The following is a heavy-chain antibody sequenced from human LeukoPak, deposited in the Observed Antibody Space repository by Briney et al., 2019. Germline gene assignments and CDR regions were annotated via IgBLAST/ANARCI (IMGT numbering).Heavy chain of an antibody. V-gene: IGHV3-48*03. J-gene: IGHJ4*02. CDR1: GFTFSSYE. CDR3: AKSPKTGFLFDY. Sequence: HAGGSLRLSCAASGFTFSSYEMNWVRQAPGKGLEWVSYISSSGSTIYYADSVKGRFTISRDNSKNTLYLQMSSLRAEDTAVYYCAKSPKTGFLFDYWGKGTLVTVSS. CDR2: ISSSGSTI. D-gene: IGHD1-1*01.